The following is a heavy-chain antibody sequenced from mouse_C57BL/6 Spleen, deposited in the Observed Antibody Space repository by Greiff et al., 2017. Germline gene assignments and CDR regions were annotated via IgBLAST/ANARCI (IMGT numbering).Heavy chain of an antibody. D-gene: IGHD5-1*01. J-gene: IGHJ4*01. CDR2: INPSTGGT. Sequence: EVQLQQSGPELVKPGASVKISCKASGYSFTGYYMNWGKKSLKKSLEGIGEINPSTGGTTYNQKFKAKATLTVDKSSSTAYMQLKSLTSEDSAVYYCARGGSTPYYAMDYWGQGTSVTVSS. CDR1: GYSFTGYY. V-gene: IGHV1-42*01. CDR3: ARGGSTPYYAMDY.